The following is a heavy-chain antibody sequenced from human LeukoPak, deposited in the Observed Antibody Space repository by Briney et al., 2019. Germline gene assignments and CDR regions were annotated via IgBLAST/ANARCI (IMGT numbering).Heavy chain of an antibody. CDR2: ISSSGTTI. D-gene: IGHD3-10*01. CDR3: ARVLYGSGSEYFDY. Sequence: GGPLRLSCAASGFTFSNYEMKWVRQAPGKGLQWVSYISSSGTTIYYADSVKGRFTISRDNAKNSLYLQMNSLRAEDTAVYYCARVLYGSGSEYFDYWGQGTLVTVSS. CDR1: GFTFSNYE. J-gene: IGHJ4*02. V-gene: IGHV3-48*03.